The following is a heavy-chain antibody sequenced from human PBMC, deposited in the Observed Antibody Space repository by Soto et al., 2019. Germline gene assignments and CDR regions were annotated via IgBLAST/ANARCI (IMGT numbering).Heavy chain of an antibody. J-gene: IGHJ4*02. CDR2: FDPEDGET. Sequence: GASVNVSCKVSGYTLTELSMHWVRQSPGKGLEWMGGFDPEDGETIYAQKFQGRVTMTEDTSTDTAYMELSSLRSEDTAVYYCATDTNWNYVNSFDYWGQGTLVTVSS. CDR1: GYTLTELS. V-gene: IGHV1-24*01. D-gene: IGHD1-7*01. CDR3: ATDTNWNYVNSFDY.